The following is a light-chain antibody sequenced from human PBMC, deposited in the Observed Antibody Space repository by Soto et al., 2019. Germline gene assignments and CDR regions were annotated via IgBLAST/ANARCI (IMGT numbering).Light chain of an antibody. Sequence: QSVLTQPPSVSGAPGQRVTISCTGSSSNIGAGYDVHWYQQRPGTAPKLLIFGNINRPSGVPDRFSGSKSGTSASLAITGLQAEDEGDYYCQSYDSSLTWVFGGGTKLTVL. CDR3: QSYDSSLTWV. CDR2: GNI. J-gene: IGLJ3*02. V-gene: IGLV1-40*01. CDR1: SSNIGAGYD.